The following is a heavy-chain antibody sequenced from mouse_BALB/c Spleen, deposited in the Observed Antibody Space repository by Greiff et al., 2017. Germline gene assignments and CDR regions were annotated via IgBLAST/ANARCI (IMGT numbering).Heavy chain of an antibody. CDR2: IWSGGST. V-gene: IGHV2-2*02. D-gene: IGHD2-3*01. CDR1: GFSLTSYG. CDR3: ARNWDGYYGWFAY. Sequence: VKLVESGPGLVQPSQSLSITCTVSGFSLTSYGVHWVRQSPGKGLEWLGVIWSGGSTDYNAAFISRLSISKDNSKSQVFFKMNSLQANDTAIYYCARNWDGYYGWFAYWGQGTLVTVSA. J-gene: IGHJ3*01.